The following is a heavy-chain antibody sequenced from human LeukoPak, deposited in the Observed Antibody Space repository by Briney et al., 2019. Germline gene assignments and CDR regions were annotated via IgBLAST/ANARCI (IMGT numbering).Heavy chain of an antibody. J-gene: IGHJ6*02. CDR2: IYHSGST. CDR1: GGSISSGGYS. CDR3: ARDHSSSSYGMDV. D-gene: IGHD6-13*01. V-gene: IGHV4-30-2*01. Sequence: LSEPLSLPCAVSGGSISSGGYSWSWIRQPPGKGLEWIGYIYHSGSTYYNPSLKSRVTISVDRSKNQFSLKLSSVTAADTAVYYCARDHSSSSYGMDVWGQGTTVTVSS.